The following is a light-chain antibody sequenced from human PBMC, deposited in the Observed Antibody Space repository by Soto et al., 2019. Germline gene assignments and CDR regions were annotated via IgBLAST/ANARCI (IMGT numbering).Light chain of an antibody. CDR2: EVS. V-gene: IGLV2-14*01. CDR1: ISDVGGYNY. J-gene: IGLJ1*01. CDR3: SSYTSSSTYV. Sequence: QSVLTQPASVSGSPGQSITISCTGTISDVGGYNYVSWYQQHPGKAPKLMIYEVSHRPSGVSNRFSGSKSGNTASLTISGLQAEVEADYYCSSYTSSSTYVFGTGTKLTVL.